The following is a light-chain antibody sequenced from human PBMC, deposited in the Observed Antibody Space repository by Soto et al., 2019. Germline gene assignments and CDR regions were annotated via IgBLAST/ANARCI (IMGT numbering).Light chain of an antibody. CDR2: KAS. CDR3: QQYNSYSRT. J-gene: IGKJ1*01. V-gene: IGKV1-5*03. Sequence: DIQMTQSPSTLSASVGDRVTITCRASQSISSWLAWYQQKPGKAPKLLIYKASNLETWVPSRFSGSGSETEFTLTISSLQPDDLATYYCQQYNSYSRTFGQGTKVEIK. CDR1: QSISSW.